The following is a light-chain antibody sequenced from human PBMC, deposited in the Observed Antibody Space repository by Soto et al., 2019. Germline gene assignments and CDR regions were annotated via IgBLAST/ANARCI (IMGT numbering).Light chain of an antibody. J-gene: IGLJ1*01. CDR2: DVS. Sequence: QSALTQPPSASGSPGQSVTISCTGTSSDVGAYKYVSWYQQHPGKAPKLVIYDVSERPSGVPDRFSGSKSGNTASLTVSGLQAEDEADYFCLSYTRSTIYVLGAGTKLTVL. CDR3: LSYTRSTIYV. V-gene: IGLV2-8*01. CDR1: SSDVGAYKY.